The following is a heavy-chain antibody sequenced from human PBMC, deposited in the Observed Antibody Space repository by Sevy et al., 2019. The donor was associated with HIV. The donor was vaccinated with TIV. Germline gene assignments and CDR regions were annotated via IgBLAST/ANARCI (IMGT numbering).Heavy chain of an antibody. CDR3: ARDLGQGANYFDP. V-gene: IGHV3-66*02. CDR2: IYNGGST. CDR1: GFTDSTKY. Sequence: GGSLRLSCAASGFTDSTKYINWVRQAPGKGLEWVSVIYNGGSTYYADSVKGRFTMSRDNSKNTFFLQMNSLRPEDTAVYYCARDLGQGANYFDPWGQGTLVTVSS. J-gene: IGHJ5*02. D-gene: IGHD3-16*01.